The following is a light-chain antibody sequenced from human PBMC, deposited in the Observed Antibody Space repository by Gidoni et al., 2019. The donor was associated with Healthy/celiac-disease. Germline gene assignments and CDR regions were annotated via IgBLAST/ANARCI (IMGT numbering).Light chain of an antibody. J-gene: IGLJ1*01. CDR2: EVS. CDR1: SSDVGGYNY. V-gene: IGLV2-14*01. CDR3: SSYTSSSTPV. Sequence: QSALTQPASVSGSPGQAITISCTGTSSDVGGYNYVSWSQQHTGKAPKLMIYEVSNRPSGVSNRFSGSKSGNTASLTIAGLQAEDEADYYCSSYTSSSTPVFGTGTKVTVL.